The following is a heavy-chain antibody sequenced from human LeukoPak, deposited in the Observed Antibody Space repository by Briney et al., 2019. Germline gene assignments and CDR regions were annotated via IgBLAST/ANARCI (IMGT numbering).Heavy chain of an antibody. CDR2: IKSKFDGGTT. V-gene: IGHV3-15*01. Sequence: PGGSLRLSCAASGFTFSDAWMTWVRQAPGKGLEWVGRIKSKFDGGTTDYAAPVKGRFIISRDDSRNTLYLQMGSLKTEDKAVYYCTTLASRSPYYYYGMDVWGQGTTVTVSS. CDR1: GFTFSDAW. CDR3: TTLASRSPYYYYGMDV. J-gene: IGHJ6*02.